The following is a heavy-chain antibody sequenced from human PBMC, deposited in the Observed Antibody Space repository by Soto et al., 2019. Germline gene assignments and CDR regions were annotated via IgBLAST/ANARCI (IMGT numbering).Heavy chain of an antibody. CDR3: ARDLRFYYDSSGYYYEWFDP. Sequence: QVQLQESGPGLVKPSETLSLTCTVSGGSISSYYWSWIRQPAGKGLEWIGRIYTSGSTNYNPSLKSRVTKSVDTSKNQFSLKLSSVTAADTAVYYCARDLRFYYDSSGYYYEWFDPWGQGTLVTVSS. D-gene: IGHD3-22*01. CDR2: IYTSGST. J-gene: IGHJ5*02. CDR1: GGSISSYY. V-gene: IGHV4-4*07.